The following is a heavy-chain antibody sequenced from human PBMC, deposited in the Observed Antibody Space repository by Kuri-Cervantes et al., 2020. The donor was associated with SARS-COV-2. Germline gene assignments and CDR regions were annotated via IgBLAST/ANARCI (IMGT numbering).Heavy chain of an antibody. J-gene: IGHJ4*02. Sequence: GESLKISCAASGFTFNTCAMHWVRQAPGKGLEWVAMVSSDGTNQSYAVSVKGRFTISRDNSKNTLHLQIISLRTEDTGVFYCARARVGVFDFWGQGALVTVSS. CDR2: VSSDGTNQ. CDR1: GFTFNTCA. D-gene: IGHD2-21*01. CDR3: ARARVGVFDF. V-gene: IGHV3-30*04.